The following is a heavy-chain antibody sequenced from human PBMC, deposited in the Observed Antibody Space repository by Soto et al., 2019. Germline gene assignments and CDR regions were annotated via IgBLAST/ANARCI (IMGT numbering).Heavy chain of an antibody. CDR1: GYTFTSFG. J-gene: IGHJ4*02. CDR2: ISAYNGNT. D-gene: IGHD3-3*01. V-gene: IGHV1-18*01. Sequence: QVQLVQSGAEVKKPGASVKVSCKASGYTFTSFGISWVRQAPGQGLEWLGGISAYNGNTNYAQKLQGRVTMPTDTSTSTAYMELRSLRSDDTAVYYCARDGKRSDDSSPKNFDYWGQGTLVTVSS. CDR3: ARDGKRSDDSSPKNFDY.